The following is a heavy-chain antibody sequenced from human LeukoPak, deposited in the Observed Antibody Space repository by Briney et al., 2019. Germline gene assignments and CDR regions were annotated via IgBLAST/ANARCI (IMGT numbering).Heavy chain of an antibody. CDR2: IYYSGST. Sequence: PSETLSLTCTVSGGSISSYYWSWIRQPPGKGLEWIGYIYYSGSTNYNPSLKSRVTISVDTSKNQFSLKLSSVTAADTAVYYCATDVWSHAFDIWGRGTMVTVSS. J-gene: IGHJ3*02. D-gene: IGHD2-8*02. CDR3: ATDVWSHAFDI. V-gene: IGHV4-59*01. CDR1: GGSISSYY.